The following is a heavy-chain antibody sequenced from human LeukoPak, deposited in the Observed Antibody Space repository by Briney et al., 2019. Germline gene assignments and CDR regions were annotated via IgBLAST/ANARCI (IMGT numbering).Heavy chain of an antibody. CDR1: GGSISSGGYY. CDR2: IYHSGST. D-gene: IGHD3-3*01. V-gene: IGHV4-30-2*01. J-gene: IGHJ4*02. CDR3: ARDSQDLEWLSLDY. Sequence: SQTLSLTCTVSGGSISSGGYYWSWIRQPPGKGLEWIGYIYHSGSTYYNPSLKSRVTISIDRSKNQFSLKLNSVTAADTAVYYSARDSQDLEWLSLDYWGQGTLVTVSS.